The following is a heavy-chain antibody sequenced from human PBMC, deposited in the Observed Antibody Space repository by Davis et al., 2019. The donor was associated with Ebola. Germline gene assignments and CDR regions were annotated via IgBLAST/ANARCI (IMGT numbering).Heavy chain of an antibody. D-gene: IGHD5-18*01. CDR1: GSTFSDYY. Sequence: GGSLRLSCAASGSTFSDYYMSWIRQAPGKGLEWVSYISSSSSYTNYADSVKGRFTISRDNAKNSLYLQMNSLRAEDTAVYYCASANLQLWFGYWGQGTLVTVSS. J-gene: IGHJ4*02. CDR3: ASANLQLWFGY. CDR2: ISSSSSYT. V-gene: IGHV3-11*06.